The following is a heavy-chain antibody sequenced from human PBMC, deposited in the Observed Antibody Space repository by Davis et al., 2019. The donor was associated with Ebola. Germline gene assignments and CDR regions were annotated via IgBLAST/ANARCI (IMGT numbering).Heavy chain of an antibody. J-gene: IGHJ6*02. CDR3: ANIDDFWSGYYYYGMDV. CDR1: GFTFSDYY. Sequence: PGGSLRLSCAASGFTFSDYYMSWIRQAPGKGLEWVSYISSSGSTIYYADSVKGRFTISRDNAKNSLYLQMNSLRAEDTAVYYCANIDDFWSGYYYYGMDVWGQGTTVTVSS. CDR2: ISSSGSTI. V-gene: IGHV3-11*04. D-gene: IGHD3-3*01.